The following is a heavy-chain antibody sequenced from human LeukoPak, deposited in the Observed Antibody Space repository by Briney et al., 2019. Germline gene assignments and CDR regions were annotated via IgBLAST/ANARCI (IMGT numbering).Heavy chain of an antibody. CDR1: GGTFSSYA. J-gene: IGHJ4*02. CDR3: ARGSRSYYDSSGYYYNNY. Sequence: ASVKVSCKASGGTFSSYAISWVRQAPGQGLEWMGGIIPIFGTANYAQKFQGGVTITADESTSTAYMELSSLRSEDTAVYYCARGSRSYYDSSGYYYNNYWGQGTLVTVSS. V-gene: IGHV1-69*13. CDR2: IIPIFGTA. D-gene: IGHD3-22*01.